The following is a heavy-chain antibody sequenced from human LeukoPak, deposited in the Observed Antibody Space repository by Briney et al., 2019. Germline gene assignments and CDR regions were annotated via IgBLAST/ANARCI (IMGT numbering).Heavy chain of an antibody. D-gene: IGHD6-19*01. CDR1: GFTFSSYS. J-gene: IGHJ4*02. CDR3: ARLGGWYGGDY. V-gene: IGHV3-48*01. Sequence: GGSLRLSCAASGFTFSSYSMNWVRQAPGKGLEWVSYISSSSSTIYYADSVKGRFTISRDNAKNSLYLQMNSLRAEDTAVYYCARLGGWYGGDYWGQGTLVTVSS. CDR2: ISSSSSTI.